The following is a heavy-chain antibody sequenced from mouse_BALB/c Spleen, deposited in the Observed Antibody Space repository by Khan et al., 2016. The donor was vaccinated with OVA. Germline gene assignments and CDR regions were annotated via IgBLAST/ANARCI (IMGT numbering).Heavy chain of an antibody. CDR3: ASHLTGSFAY. Sequence: VQLKESGGDLMKPGGSLKLSCAASGFTFSTYGMSWVRQTPDKRLEWVATINSGGYSTYYPDSVQGRFSVSRSNAKNTLYLQMSSLKSEDAAMYYCASHLTGSFAYWGQGTLVTVSA. V-gene: IGHV5-6*01. CDR2: INSGGYST. J-gene: IGHJ3*01. CDR1: GFTFSTYG. D-gene: IGHD4-1*01.